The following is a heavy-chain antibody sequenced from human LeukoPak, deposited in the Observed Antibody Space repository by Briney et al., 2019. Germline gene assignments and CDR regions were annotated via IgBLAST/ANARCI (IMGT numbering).Heavy chain of an antibody. CDR1: GFTFSSYA. CDR3: ARDYRDSSGYYLKPTDY. Sequence: PGGSLRLSCAASGFTFSSYAMHWVRQAPGKGLEWVAVISYDGSNKYYADSVKGRFTISRDNSKNTLYLQMNSLRAEDTAVYYCARDYRDSSGYYLKPTDYWGQGTLVTVSS. D-gene: IGHD3-22*01. J-gene: IGHJ4*02. V-gene: IGHV3-30-3*01. CDR2: ISYDGSNK.